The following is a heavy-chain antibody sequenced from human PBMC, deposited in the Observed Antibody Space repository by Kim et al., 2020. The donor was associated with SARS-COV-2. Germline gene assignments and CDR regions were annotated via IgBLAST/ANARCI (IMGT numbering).Heavy chain of an antibody. CDR2: ISGGGSNI. J-gene: IGHJ2*01. Sequence: GGSLRLSCAASGFPFSTYAMSWVRQPPGKGLEWVSSISGGGSNIYNAESVKGRFSISRYNSKHTLYLQMDSLRAEDTAIYYCARRRSYCGGDCYLDWFFDLWGRGTLVSVSS. CDR3: ARRRSYCGGDCYLDWFFDL. D-gene: IGHD2-21*02. CDR1: GFPFSTYA. V-gene: IGHV3-23*01.